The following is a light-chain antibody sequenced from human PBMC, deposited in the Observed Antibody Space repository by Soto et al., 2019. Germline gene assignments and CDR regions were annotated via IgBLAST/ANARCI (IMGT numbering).Light chain of an antibody. V-gene: IGKV3-15*01. CDR1: QSVSK. Sequence: EIVMTQSPATLSVSPGERATLSCRASQSVSKLAWYQQKPGQAPRLLIYGASTRATGIPARFSGSGSGTEFTLTFSSLQSEDFAVYYCQQYNNWLYTFGPGTKLEIK. CDR3: QQYNNWLYT. CDR2: GAS. J-gene: IGKJ2*01.